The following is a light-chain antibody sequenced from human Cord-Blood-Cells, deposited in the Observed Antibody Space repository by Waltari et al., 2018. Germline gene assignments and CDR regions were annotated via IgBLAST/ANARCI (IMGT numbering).Light chain of an antibody. CDR1: QSVLYSSNNKTY. V-gene: IGKV4-1*01. Sequence: DIVMTQSPDSLAVYLGERATINCKSSQSVLYSSNNKTYLAWYQQKPEQPPKLLIYWASTRESGVPDRFSGSGSGTDFTLTISSLQAEDVAVYYCQQYYSTPLTFGPGTKVDIK. J-gene: IGKJ3*01. CDR2: WAS. CDR3: QQYYSTPLT.